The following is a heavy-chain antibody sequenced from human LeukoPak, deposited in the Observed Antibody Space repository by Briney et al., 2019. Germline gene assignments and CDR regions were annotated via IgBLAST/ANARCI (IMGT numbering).Heavy chain of an antibody. J-gene: IGHJ2*01. Sequence: SSETLSLTCTVADGSIKNYYWSWIRLAAGEGLEWIGHIYADDGSTIYNPSLNSRVSISVDKSKNQMSLKLRSVTAADTAVYCCAREHSSYGWYFDLWGRGTLVTVSS. V-gene: IGHV4-4*07. CDR1: DGSIKNYY. D-gene: IGHD2-2*01. CDR3: AREHSSYGWYFDL. CDR2: IYADDGST.